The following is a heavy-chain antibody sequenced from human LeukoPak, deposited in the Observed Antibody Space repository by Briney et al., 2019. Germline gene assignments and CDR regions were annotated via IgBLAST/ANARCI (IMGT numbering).Heavy chain of an antibody. Sequence: PGGSLRLSCAASGFTVSSNYMSWVRQAPRKGLEWVSVIHTGGSTYYADSVKGRFTISRDTSNNTLYLQMNSLRAEDTAVYYCAREGKWLQLRYFDYWGQGTLVTVSS. CDR1: GFTVSSNY. V-gene: IGHV3-53*01. CDR2: IHTGGST. D-gene: IGHD5-24*01. J-gene: IGHJ4*02. CDR3: AREGKWLQLRYFDY.